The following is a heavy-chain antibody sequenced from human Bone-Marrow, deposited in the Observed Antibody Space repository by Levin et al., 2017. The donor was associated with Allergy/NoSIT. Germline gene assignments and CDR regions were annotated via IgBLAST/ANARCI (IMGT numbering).Heavy chain of an antibody. CDR2: INHSGST. D-gene: IGHD3-22*01. V-gene: IGHV4-34*01. Sequence: SETLSLTCAVYGGSFSGYYWSWIRQPPGKGLEWIGEINHSGSTNYNPSLKSRVTISVDTSKNQFSLKLSSVTAADTAVYYCARKARTYYYDSSGYWRNWFDPWGQGTLVTVSS. J-gene: IGHJ5*02. CDR1: GGSFSGYY. CDR3: ARKARTYYYDSSGYWRNWFDP.